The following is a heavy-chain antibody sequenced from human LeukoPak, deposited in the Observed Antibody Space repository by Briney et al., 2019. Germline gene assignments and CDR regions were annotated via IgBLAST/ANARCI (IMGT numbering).Heavy chain of an antibody. D-gene: IGHD1-26*01. CDR3: ARDRGGSYSAIDY. V-gene: IGHV3-30*03. Sequence: GMSLRLSCTASGFTFGTHAMHWVRQAPGKGLEWVAMISYHGRKKLYADSVKGRFSISRDNAGNTPYLQMNSLRQDDTAVYYCARDRGGSYSAIDYWGQGTLVTVSS. CDR1: GFTFGTHA. J-gene: IGHJ4*02. CDR2: ISYHGRKK.